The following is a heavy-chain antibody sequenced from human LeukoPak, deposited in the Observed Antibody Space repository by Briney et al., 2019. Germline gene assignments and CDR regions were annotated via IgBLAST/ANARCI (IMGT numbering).Heavy chain of an antibody. J-gene: IGHJ4*02. CDR3: ASGFGVVIRAY. V-gene: IGHV3-48*01. Sequence: PGGSLRLSCAASGFTFSSYSMNWVRQAPGKGLEWVSYISSSSSTIYYADSVKGRFTISRDNAKNSLYLQMNSLRAEDTAVYYCASGFGVVIRAYWGQGTLVTVSS. CDR1: GFTFSSYS. D-gene: IGHD3-3*01. CDR2: ISSSSSTI.